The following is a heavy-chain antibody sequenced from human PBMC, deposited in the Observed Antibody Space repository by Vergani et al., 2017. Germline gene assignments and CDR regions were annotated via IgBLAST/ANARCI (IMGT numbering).Heavy chain of an antibody. V-gene: IGHV4-31*03. D-gene: IGHD3-16*01. J-gene: IGHJ4*02. Sequence: QVQLQESGPGLVKPSQTLSLTCTVSGGSISSGGYYWSWIRQHPGKGLGWLGDIYYSGSTYYNPSLKSRVTISVDTSKNQFSRKLSSVTAADTAGYYCARDAGVGGWYYFDYWGQGGLVTVSS. CDR3: ARDAGVGGWYYFDY. CDR1: GGSISSGGYY. CDR2: IYYSGST.